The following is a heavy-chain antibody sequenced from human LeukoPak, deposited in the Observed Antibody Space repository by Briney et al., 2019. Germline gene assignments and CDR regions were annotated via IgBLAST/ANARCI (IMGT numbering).Heavy chain of an antibody. Sequence: SETLSLTCTVSGGSISSYYWSWIRQPPGKGLEWIGYIYYSGSTNYNPSLKSRVTISVDTSKNQFSLKLSSVTAADTAVYYCASLGVDSGYDYGDYYYYYMDVWGKGTTVTISS. CDR3: ASLGVDSGYDYGDYYYYYMDV. V-gene: IGHV4-59*01. D-gene: IGHD5-12*01. CDR2: IYYSGST. CDR1: GGSISSYY. J-gene: IGHJ6*03.